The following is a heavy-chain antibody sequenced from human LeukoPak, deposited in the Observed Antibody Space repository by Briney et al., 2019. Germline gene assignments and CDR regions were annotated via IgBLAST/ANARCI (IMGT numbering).Heavy chain of an antibody. CDR2: MNPNSGNT. D-gene: IGHD6-6*01. CDR3: ARETTRFSEYSTRLDAFDI. V-gene: IGHV1-8*01. Sequence: ASVKVSCMASQYTFTSYDINWVRQATGQGLEWMGWMNPNSGNTGYAQKFQGRVTITTDESTSTAYMELSSLRSEDTAVYYCARETTRFSEYSTRLDAFDIWGQGTMVTVSS. J-gene: IGHJ3*02. CDR1: QYTFTSYD.